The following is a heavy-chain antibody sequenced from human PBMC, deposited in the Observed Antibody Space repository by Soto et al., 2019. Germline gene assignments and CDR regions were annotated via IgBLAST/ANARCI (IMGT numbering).Heavy chain of an antibody. V-gene: IGHV5-51*01. CDR3: ARSYDILTGFFSAFDI. CDR2: IYPRDSDA. J-gene: IGHJ3*02. Sequence: HGESLKISCKASGYTFTSIWIGWVRQTPGKGLEWMGTIYPRDSDARYSPSFQGQVTISADRSTNTVYLQWSSLEASDTAMYYCARSYDILTGFFSAFDIWGQGTMVT. D-gene: IGHD3-9*01. CDR1: GYTFTSIW.